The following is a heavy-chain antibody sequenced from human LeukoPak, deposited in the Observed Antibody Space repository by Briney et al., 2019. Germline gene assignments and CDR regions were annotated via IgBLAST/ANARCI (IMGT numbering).Heavy chain of an antibody. CDR2: IYYSGST. CDR3: ARCRLRYFDY. J-gene: IGHJ4*02. CDR1: GGSISSSSYY. V-gene: IGHV4-39*01. D-gene: IGHD3-3*01. Sequence: SETLSLTCTVSGGSISSSSYYWGWIRQPPGKGLEWIGSIYYSGSTYYNPSLKSRVTISVDTSKNQFSLKLSSVTAADTAVYYCARCRLRYFDYWGQGTLVTVSS.